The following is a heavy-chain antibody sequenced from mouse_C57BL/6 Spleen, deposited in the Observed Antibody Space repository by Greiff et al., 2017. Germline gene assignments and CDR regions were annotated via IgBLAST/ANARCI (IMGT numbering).Heavy chain of an antibody. Sequence: QVQLQQPGAELVKPGASVTMSCKASGYTFTSYWITWVKQRPGQGLEWIGDISPGSGSTNYNEKFKSKATLTVDTSSSTAYMQLSSLTSEASAVYYCARERRYYFDYWGQGTTLTVSS. CDR2: ISPGSGST. CDR1: GYTFTSYW. V-gene: IGHV1-55*01. J-gene: IGHJ2*01. CDR3: ARERRYYFDY. D-gene: IGHD1-2*01.